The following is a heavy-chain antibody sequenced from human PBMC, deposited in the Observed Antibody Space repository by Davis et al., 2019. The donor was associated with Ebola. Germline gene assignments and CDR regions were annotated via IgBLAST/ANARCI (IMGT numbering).Heavy chain of an antibody. CDR2: ISAYNGNT. D-gene: IGHD5-18*01. Sequence: AASVKVSCKASGYTFTSYGISWVRQAPGQGLEWMGWISAYNGNTNYAQKLQGRVTMTTDTSTSTAYMELSSLRSEDTAVYYCARVVVDTAFIVWYYGMDVWGKGTTVTVSS. CDR3: ARVVVDTAFIVWYYGMDV. CDR1: GYTFTSYG. V-gene: IGHV1-18*04. J-gene: IGHJ6*04.